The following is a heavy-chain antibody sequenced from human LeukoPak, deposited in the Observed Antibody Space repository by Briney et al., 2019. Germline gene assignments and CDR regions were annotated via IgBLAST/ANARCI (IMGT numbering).Heavy chain of an antibody. CDR3: ARGGRLETTVLTYFDH. D-gene: IGHD1-1*01. Sequence: SETLSLTCTVSGGSISSGSYSWSWIRQPAGKGLEWIGRIYSSGSTNYNPSLKSRVTISVDTSKNQVSLNLTSVTATDTAVYFCARGGRLETTVLTYFDHWGQGTLVTVYS. V-gene: IGHV4-61*02. CDR1: GGSISSGSYS. J-gene: IGHJ4*02. CDR2: IYSSGST.